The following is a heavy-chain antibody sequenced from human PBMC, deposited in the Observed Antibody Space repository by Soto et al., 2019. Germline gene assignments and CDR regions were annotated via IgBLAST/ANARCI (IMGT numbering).Heavy chain of an antibody. J-gene: IGHJ4*02. D-gene: IGHD2-15*01. V-gene: IGHV4-34*01. Sequence: QVQLQQSGAGLLKPSETLSLTCAVYGESFSGHIWTWIRQTPGKGLQWIGQINHSGSASYNPSLNSRVTKSAHSSNSQFSLVLSSVTAADTAVYYCARGLITGSHYSGGWYYFDSWGQGTQVTVSS. CDR1: GESFSGHI. CDR2: INHSGSA. CDR3: ARGLITGSHYSGGWYYFDS.